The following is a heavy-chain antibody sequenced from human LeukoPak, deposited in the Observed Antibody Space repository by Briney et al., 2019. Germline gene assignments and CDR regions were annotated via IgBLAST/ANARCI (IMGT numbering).Heavy chain of an antibody. CDR1: GGSTSGYF. CDR2: IYSSGSN. D-gene: IGHD5-12*01. CDR3: AREPTSGREPTSGRPLDY. Sequence: PSETLSLTCTVSGGSTSGYFWSWIRQPAGKGLEWIGRIYSSGSNNYNPSLKSRVTMSLDTSKNHLSLNLSSVTAADTAVYYCAREPTSGREPTSGRPLDYWGQRTLVTVSS. V-gene: IGHV4-4*07. J-gene: IGHJ4*02.